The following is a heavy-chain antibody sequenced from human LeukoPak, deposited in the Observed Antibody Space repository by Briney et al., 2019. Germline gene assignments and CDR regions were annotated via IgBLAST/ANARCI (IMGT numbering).Heavy chain of an antibody. D-gene: IGHD3-10*01. CDR3: ARLVLWFGGSAFDYFDY. CDR2: ISAYNGNT. V-gene: IGHV1-18*01. Sequence: ASVKVSCKASGYTFTSYGISWVRQAPGQGLEWMGWISAYNGNTNYAQKLQGRVTMTTDTSTSTAYMELRSLRSDGTAVYYCARLVLWFGGSAFDYFDYWGQGTLVTVSS. J-gene: IGHJ4*02. CDR1: GYTFTSYG.